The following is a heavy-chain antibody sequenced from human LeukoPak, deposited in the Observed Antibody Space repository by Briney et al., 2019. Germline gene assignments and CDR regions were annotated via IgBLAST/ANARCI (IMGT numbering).Heavy chain of an antibody. CDR2: ISGGSGST. CDR3: AKDRYYDSIAYRAFDP. Sequence: PGGSLRLSCEASGFTFSNYGMSWVRQAPGKGLEWVSSISGGSGSTYYADSVNGRFTISRDNSKNTLYLQMDSLRAEDTALYYCAKDRYYDSIAYRAFDPWGQGTLVTVSS. V-gene: IGHV3-23*01. CDR1: GFTFSNYG. D-gene: IGHD3-22*01. J-gene: IGHJ5*02.